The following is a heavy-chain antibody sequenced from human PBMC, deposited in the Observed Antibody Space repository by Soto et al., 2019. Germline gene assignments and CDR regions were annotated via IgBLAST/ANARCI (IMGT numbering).Heavy chain of an antibody. J-gene: IGHJ5*02. D-gene: IGHD6-13*01. Sequence: PSETLSLTCTVSGGSISSYYWSWIRQPPGKGLEWIGYIYYSGSTNYNPSLKSRVTISVDTSKNQFSLKLSSVTAADTAVYYCARDQIAAAGFEWFDPWGQGTLVTVSS. V-gene: IGHV4-59*01. CDR2: IYYSGST. CDR1: GGSISSYY. CDR3: ARDQIAAAGFEWFDP.